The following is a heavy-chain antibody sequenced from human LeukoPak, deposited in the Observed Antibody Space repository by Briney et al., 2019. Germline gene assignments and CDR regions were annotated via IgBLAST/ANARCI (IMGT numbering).Heavy chain of an antibody. CDR3: ARDSGPSYEYFQH. J-gene: IGHJ1*01. CDR1: GFTFSSYA. D-gene: IGHD2-15*01. CDR2: ISSNGGIT. Sequence: GGSLRLSCAASGFTFSSYAMHWVRQAPGKGLEYVSAISSNGGITYYAGSVKGRFTISRDNSQNTLYLQMGSLRAEDMAVYYCARDSGPSYEYFQHWGQGTLVTVSS. V-gene: IGHV3-64*02.